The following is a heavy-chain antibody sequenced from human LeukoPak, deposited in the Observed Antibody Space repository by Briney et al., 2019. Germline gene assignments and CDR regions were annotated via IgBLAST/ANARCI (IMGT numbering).Heavy chain of an antibody. CDR3: ARVAERQLWLRSAFDY. V-gene: IGHV3-48*02. CDR2: ISTGSSTI. CDR1: GFTFSTYS. D-gene: IGHD5-18*01. Sequence: GGSLRLSCAASGFTFSTYSMNWVRQAPGKGLEWVSFISTGSSTIYYADSVKGRFTISRDNAKNSLYLQMSSLRDEDTAVYYCARVAERQLWLRSAFDYWGQGTLVTVSS. J-gene: IGHJ4*02.